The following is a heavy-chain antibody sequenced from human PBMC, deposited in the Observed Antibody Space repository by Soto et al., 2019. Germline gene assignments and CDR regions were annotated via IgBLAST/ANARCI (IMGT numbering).Heavy chain of an antibody. V-gene: IGHV4-31*03. J-gene: IGHJ5*02. Sequence: QVQLQESGPGLVKPSQTLSLTCTVSGGSISSGGYYWSWIRQHPGKVLEWIGYSYSSGSPYNNPSLKSRVTSSVDTSKTQFSLKLSSVTAADTAVYYCAMSTVTTDWFDPWSQGTLVTVSS. CDR2: SYSSGSP. CDR1: GGSISSGGYY. CDR3: AMSTVTTDWFDP. D-gene: IGHD4-17*01.